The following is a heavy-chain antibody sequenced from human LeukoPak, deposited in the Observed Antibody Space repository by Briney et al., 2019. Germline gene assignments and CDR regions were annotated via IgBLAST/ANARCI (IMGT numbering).Heavy chain of an antibody. CDR2: INPNSGGT. J-gene: IGHJ4*02. D-gene: IGHD2-15*01. CDR3: ARESDCSGGSCYSYY. V-gene: IGHV1-2*02. CDR1: GYTFTGYY. Sequence: ASVTVSCKASGYTFTGYYMHGVRQAPGQGLEWMGWINPNSGGTNYAQKFQGRVTMTRDTSISTAYMELSRLRSDDTAVYYCARESDCSGGSCYSYYWGQGTLVTVSS.